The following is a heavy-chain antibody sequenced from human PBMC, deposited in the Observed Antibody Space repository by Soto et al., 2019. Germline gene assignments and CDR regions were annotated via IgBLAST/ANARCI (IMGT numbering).Heavy chain of an antibody. D-gene: IGHD1-26*01. CDR2: IIPIFGTA. CDR3: ARSWSGSWPFDY. J-gene: IGHJ4*02. Sequence: ASVKVSCKASGGTFSSYAISWVRQAPGQGLEWMGGIIPIFGTANYAQKFQGRVTITADESTSTAYMELSSLRSEDTAVYYCARSWSGSWPFDYWGQGTLVTVSS. V-gene: IGHV1-69*13. CDR1: GGTFSSYA.